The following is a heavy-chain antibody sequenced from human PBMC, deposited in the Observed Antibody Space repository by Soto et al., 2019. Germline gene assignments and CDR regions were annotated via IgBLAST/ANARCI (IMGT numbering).Heavy chain of an antibody. CDR2: FDPEDGET. CDR3: ATERFLEWLSRPGYFDY. Sequence: ASVKVCCKASGDTFTGYDMHWVRQAPGQGLEWMGWFDPEDGETNYAQKFQGRVTMTEDTSTDTAYMELSSLRSEDTAVYYCATERFLEWLSRPGYFDYWGQGTLVTVSS. D-gene: IGHD3-3*01. V-gene: IGHV1-24*01. CDR1: GDTFTGYD. J-gene: IGHJ4*02.